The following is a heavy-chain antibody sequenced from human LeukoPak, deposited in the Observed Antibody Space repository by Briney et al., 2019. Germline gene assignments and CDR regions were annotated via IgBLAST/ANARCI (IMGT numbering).Heavy chain of an antibody. Sequence: PSETLSLTCTVSSGSISSSSYYWGWIRQPPGKGLEWVGGIYYSGHTYYNPSLKSRVTISVDTSKNQFSLKLSSVTAADTAVYYCARELPKANYDLWREGNWFDPWGQGTLVTVSS. V-gene: IGHV4-39*07. CDR1: SGSISSSSYY. CDR2: IYYSGHT. CDR3: ARELPKANYDLWREGNWFDP. D-gene: IGHD3-3*01. J-gene: IGHJ5*02.